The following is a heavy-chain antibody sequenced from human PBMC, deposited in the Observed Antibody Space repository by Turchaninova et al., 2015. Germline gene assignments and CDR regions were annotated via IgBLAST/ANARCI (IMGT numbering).Heavy chain of an antibody. V-gene: IGHV4-34*12. Sequence: QVKLQQWGAGLLKPSEPLSRTGAGYCGSCSAYYWIWIRQSPGKGLEWIGEVIHSVGTKYNPSLKSRVTISVDMSKNQFSLMLTSVTAADTAVYYCARDGVQWRDFDDWGQGTPVTVSP. CDR2: VIHSVGT. J-gene: IGHJ4*02. D-gene: IGHD6-19*01. CDR3: ARDGVQWRDFDD. CDR1: CGSCSAYY.